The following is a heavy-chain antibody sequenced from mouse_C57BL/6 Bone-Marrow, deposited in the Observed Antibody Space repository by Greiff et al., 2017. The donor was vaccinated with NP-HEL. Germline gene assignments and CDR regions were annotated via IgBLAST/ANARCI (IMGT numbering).Heavy chain of an antibody. Sequence: QVQLQQSGAELVRPGTSVKVSCKASGYAFTNYLIEWVKQRPGQGLEWIGVINPGSGGTNYNEKFKGKATLTADKSSSTAYMQRSSLTSEDSAVYFCARWGWWYFDVWGKGTTVTVSS. CDR2: INPGSGGT. D-gene: IGHD2-3*01. J-gene: IGHJ1*03. V-gene: IGHV1-54*01. CDR1: GYAFTNYL. CDR3: ARWGWWYFDV.